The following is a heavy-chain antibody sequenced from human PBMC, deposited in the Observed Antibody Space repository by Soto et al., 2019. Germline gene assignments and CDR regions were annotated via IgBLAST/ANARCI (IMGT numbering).Heavy chain of an antibody. D-gene: IGHD2-21*02. J-gene: IGHJ6*02. CDR2: INPSGGST. V-gene: IGHV1-46*01. Sequence: QVQLVQSGAEVKKPGASVKVSCKASGYTFTSYYMHWVRQAPGQGLEWMGIINPSGGSTSYAQKFQGRGTMTRDTSTSTGYMELSSLRSEDTAVYYCARVLCGGDCRTGYYYYGMDVWGQGTTVTVSS. CDR1: GYTFTSYY. CDR3: ARVLCGGDCRTGYYYYGMDV.